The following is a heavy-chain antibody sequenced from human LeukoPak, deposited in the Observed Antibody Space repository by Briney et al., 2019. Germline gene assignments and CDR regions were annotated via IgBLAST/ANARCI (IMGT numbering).Heavy chain of an antibody. V-gene: IGHV3-7*01. CDR2: MKQDGSEK. D-gene: IGHD6-19*01. Sequence: PGGSLRLSCAASGFTFSSYAMSWVRQAPGKGLEWVANMKQDGSEKYYVDSVKGRFTISRDNAKNSLYLQMNSLRAEDTAVYYCARGAGYGQWLVRGADYWGQGTLVTVSS. J-gene: IGHJ4*02. CDR3: ARGAGYGQWLVRGADY. CDR1: GFTFSSYA.